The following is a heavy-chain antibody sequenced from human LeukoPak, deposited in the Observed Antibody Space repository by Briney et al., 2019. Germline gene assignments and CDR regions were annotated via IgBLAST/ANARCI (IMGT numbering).Heavy chain of an antibody. D-gene: IGHD3-10*01. CDR3: ARDLGYYYGSGSIDY. CDR1: GYTFTDYY. V-gene: IGHV1-2*02. J-gene: IGHJ4*02. Sequence: ASVKVSCKASGYTFTDYYMHWVRQAPGQGLEWMGWINPNSGGTNYAQKFQGRVTMTRDTSISTAYMELSRLRSDDTAVYYCARDLGYYYGSGSIDYWGQGTLVTVSS. CDR2: INPNSGGT.